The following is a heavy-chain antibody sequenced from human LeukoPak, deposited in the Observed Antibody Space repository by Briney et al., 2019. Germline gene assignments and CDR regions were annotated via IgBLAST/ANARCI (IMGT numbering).Heavy chain of an antibody. CDR2: ISAYNGNT. CDR1: GYTFTSYG. Sequence: ASVKVSCKASGYTFTSYGISWVRQAPGQGLEWMGWISAYNGNTNYAQKFQGRVTMTRDTSISTAYMDLSRLRSDDTAVYYCARADGDYSYFDYWGQGTLVTVSS. J-gene: IGHJ4*02. CDR3: ARADGDYSYFDY. V-gene: IGHV1-18*01. D-gene: IGHD4-17*01.